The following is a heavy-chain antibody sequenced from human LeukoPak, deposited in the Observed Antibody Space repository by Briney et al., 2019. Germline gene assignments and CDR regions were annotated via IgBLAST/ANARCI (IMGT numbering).Heavy chain of an antibody. Sequence: KGLEMVSAIYSDGSIYYVVSVKGRFTISRDNSKSTLYLQMNSLRAEDTAVYYCARATDYYYMDVWGKGTTVTVSS. CDR3: ARATDYYYMDV. V-gene: IGHV3-66*02. J-gene: IGHJ6*03. D-gene: IGHD2-21*02. CDR2: IYSDGSI.